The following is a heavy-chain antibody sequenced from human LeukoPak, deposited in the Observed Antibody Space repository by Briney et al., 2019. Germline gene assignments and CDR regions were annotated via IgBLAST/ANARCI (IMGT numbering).Heavy chain of an antibody. J-gene: IGHJ4*02. Sequence: ASVKVSCKASGYTFTTYYIHWVRQAPGQGLEWMGIINPSGGSTTYAQKFQGRVTITADESPSTAYMELSSLRSEDTAVYYCARDSGSYSARSFDYWGQGTLVTVFS. CDR3: ARDSGSYSARSFDY. CDR2: INPSGGST. V-gene: IGHV1-46*01. CDR1: GYTFTTYY. D-gene: IGHD1-26*01.